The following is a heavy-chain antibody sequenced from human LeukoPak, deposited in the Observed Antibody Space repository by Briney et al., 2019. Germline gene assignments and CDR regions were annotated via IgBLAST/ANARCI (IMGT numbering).Heavy chain of an antibody. CDR1: GGSISSYY. Sequence: SETLSLTCTVSGGSISSYYWSWIRQPPGKGLEWIGYIYYSGSTNYNPSLKSRVTISVDTSKNQFSLKLSSVTAADTAVYYCASVYSGSNRVGYYGMDVWGQGTTVTVSS. V-gene: IGHV4-59*01. CDR3: ASVYSGSNRVGYYGMDV. CDR2: IYYSGST. J-gene: IGHJ6*02. D-gene: IGHD1-26*01.